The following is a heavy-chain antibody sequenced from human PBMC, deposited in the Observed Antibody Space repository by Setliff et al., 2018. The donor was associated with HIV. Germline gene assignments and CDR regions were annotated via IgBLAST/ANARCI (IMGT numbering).Heavy chain of an antibody. CDR1: GLTFDYYA. CDR2: ISGSGDRT. V-gene: IGHV3-23*01. J-gene: IGHJ5*02. CDR3: AKDYTPTFWEYNWFDT. Sequence: GGSLRLSCEASGLTFDYYAMTWVRQAPGKGLEWVSGISGSGDRTFYADSVKGRFTVSRDNSKDTLFLQMNSLRAEDTAIYFCAKDYTPTFWEYNWFDTWGQGTLVTVSS. D-gene: IGHD3-3*01.